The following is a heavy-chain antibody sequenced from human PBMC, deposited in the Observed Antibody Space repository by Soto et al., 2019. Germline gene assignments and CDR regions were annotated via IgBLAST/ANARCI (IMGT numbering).Heavy chain of an antibody. J-gene: IGHJ6*02. CDR2: IYYSGNT. CDR3: ARVYKARHYYYGMDL. CDR1: GDSITSADYY. D-gene: IGHD1-1*01. V-gene: IGHV4-30-4*01. Sequence: SETLSLTCTVSGDSITSADYYWSWIRQPPGKGLECFGYIYYSGNTYYNPSLKSRIIISVDTSKNQFSLKLSSVTAADTAVYYCARVYKARHYYYGMDLWGPGTTVTVSS.